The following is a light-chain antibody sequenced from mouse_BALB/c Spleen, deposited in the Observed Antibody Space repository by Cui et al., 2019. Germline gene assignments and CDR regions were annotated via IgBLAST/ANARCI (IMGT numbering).Light chain of an antibody. CDR2: NAK. J-gene: IGKJ5*01. CDR3: QHFWSTLT. CDR1: GNMHNY. V-gene: IGKV12-41*01. Sequence: DIQMTQSPASLSASVGETVTITCRASGNMHNYLAWYQQKQGKSPQLLVYNAKTLADGVPSRFSGSGSGTQYSLKINSLQPEDFGSYYCQHFWSTLTFGAGTKLELK.